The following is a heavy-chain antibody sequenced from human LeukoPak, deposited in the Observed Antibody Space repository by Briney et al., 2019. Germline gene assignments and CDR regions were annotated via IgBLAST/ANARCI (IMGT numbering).Heavy chain of an antibody. CDR1: GFTFSTYG. CDR2: ISSSSSTI. J-gene: IGHJ6*03. Sequence: GGSLRLSCAASGFTFSTYGMNWVRQAPGKGLEWVSYISSSSSTIYYADSVKGRFTISRDNAKNSLYLQMNSLRAEDTAVYYCARENYDFSYYMDVWGKGTTVTVSS. CDR3: ARENYDFSYYMDV. V-gene: IGHV3-48*01.